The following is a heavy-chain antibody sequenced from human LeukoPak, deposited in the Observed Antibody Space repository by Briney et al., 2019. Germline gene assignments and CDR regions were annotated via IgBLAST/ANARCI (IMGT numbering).Heavy chain of an antibody. CDR2: IYYSGST. D-gene: IGHD3-3*01. CDR3: ARGGTMVAYYDFWSGTRGFDY. V-gene: IGHV4-59*01. CDR1: GGSISSYY. J-gene: IGHJ4*02. Sequence: SETLSLTCTVSGGSISSYYWSWIRQPPGKGLEWIGYIYYSGSTNYNPSLTSRVTISVDTSKNQFSLKLSSVTAADTAVYYCARGGTMVAYYDFWSGTRGFDYWGQGTLVTVSS.